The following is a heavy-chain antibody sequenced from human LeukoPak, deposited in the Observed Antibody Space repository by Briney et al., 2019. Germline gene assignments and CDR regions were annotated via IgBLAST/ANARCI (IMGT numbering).Heavy chain of an antibody. J-gene: IGHJ4*02. CDR1: GYTFTGYY. V-gene: IGHV1-2*02. Sequence: ASVKVSCKASGYTFTGYYMHWVRQAPGQGLEWMGWINPNSGGTNYAQKFQGRVTMTRDTSISTAYMELSRLRSDDTAVYYCARGIWYYDFWSGLCDYWGQGTLVTVSS. CDR2: INPNSGGT. CDR3: ARGIWYYDFWSGLCDY. D-gene: IGHD3-3*01.